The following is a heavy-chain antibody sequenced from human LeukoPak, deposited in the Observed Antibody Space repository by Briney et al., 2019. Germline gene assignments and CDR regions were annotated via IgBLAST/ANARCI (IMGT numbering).Heavy chain of an antibody. CDR2: IYYSGST. J-gene: IGHJ4*02. CDR3: ARATGGYYGSGSYYGYIDY. D-gene: IGHD3-10*01. Sequence: PSETLSLTCTVSGGSISSYYWSWIRQPPGKGPEWVGYIYYSGSTNYNPSLKSRVTISVYTSKNQFSLKLSSVTAADTAVYYCARATGGYYGSGSYYGYIDYWGQGTLVTVSS. V-gene: IGHV4-59*01. CDR1: GGSISSYY.